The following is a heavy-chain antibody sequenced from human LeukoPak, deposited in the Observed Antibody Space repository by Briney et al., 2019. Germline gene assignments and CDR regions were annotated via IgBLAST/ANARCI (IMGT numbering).Heavy chain of an antibody. CDR1: GYSLTSYW. Sequence: GESLEISCKGSGYSLTSYWIGWVRQMPGKGLEWMGIIYPGDSDTRYSPSFQGQVTISADKSISTAYLQWSSLKASDTAMYYCARLLGYCSSTSCYPYYYYGMDVWGQGTTVTVSS. J-gene: IGHJ6*02. V-gene: IGHV5-51*01. D-gene: IGHD2-2*01. CDR3: ARLLGYCSSTSCYPYYYYGMDV. CDR2: IYPGDSDT.